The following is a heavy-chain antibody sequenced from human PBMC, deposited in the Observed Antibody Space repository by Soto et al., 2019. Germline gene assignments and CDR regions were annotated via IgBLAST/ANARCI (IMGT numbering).Heavy chain of an antibody. V-gene: IGHV3-49*03. J-gene: IGHJ4*02. CDR2: IRSKAYGGTT. Sequence: GGSLRLSCTASGFTFGDYAMSWFRQAPGKGLEWVGFIRSKAYGGTTEYAASVKGRFTISRDDSKSIAYLQMNSLKTEDTAVYYCQNYDSSGYPLYGWGQGTLVTVSS. CDR1: GFTFGDYA. D-gene: IGHD3-22*01. CDR3: QNYDSSGYPLYG.